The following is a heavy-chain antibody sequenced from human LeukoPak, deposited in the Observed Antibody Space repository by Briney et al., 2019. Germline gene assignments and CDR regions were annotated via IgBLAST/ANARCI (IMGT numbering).Heavy chain of an antibody. V-gene: IGHV4-59*08. J-gene: IGHJ4*02. Sequence: SETLSLTCTVSGGSISSYYWRWIRQPPGKGLEWIGYIYYSGSTNYNPSLKSRVTISVDTSKNQFSLKLSSVTAADTAVYYCARHESSIFYYGSGSYNYFDYWGQGTLVTVSS. CDR1: GGSISSYY. D-gene: IGHD3-10*01. CDR2: IYYSGST. CDR3: ARHESSIFYYGSGSYNYFDY.